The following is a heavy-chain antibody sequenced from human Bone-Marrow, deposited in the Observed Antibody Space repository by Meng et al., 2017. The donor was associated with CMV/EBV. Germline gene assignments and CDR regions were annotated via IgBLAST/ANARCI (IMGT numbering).Heavy chain of an antibody. CDR1: GGSISTTDW. CDR2: TYHSGTP. J-gene: IGHJ6*02. CDR3: ARASYDSRGYRHYKYFFGMDV. Sequence: SETLSLTCAVSGGSISTTDWWNWVRQTPGKGLEWIGETYHSGTPNFNPSFESRLTMSVEKSKNQFSLKLRSVTAADTAVYFCARASYDSRGYRHYKYFFGMDVWGQGTTVTVSS. D-gene: IGHD3-22*01. V-gene: IGHV4-4*02.